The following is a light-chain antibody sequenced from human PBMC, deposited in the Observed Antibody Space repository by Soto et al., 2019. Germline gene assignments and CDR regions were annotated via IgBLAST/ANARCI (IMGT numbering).Light chain of an antibody. V-gene: IGKV1-5*03. CDR2: KAS. CDR1: QIISNW. CDR3: QPYNTFLLT. J-gene: IGKJ3*01. Sequence: DIQVTQSPSTLSASVGDSVTISCRASQIISNWLAWYQQKPGKAPKLLIYKASTLESGVPSRFSGSGSGTDFTLTISSLQPDDFATYYCQPYNTFLLTFGPGNRVDIK.